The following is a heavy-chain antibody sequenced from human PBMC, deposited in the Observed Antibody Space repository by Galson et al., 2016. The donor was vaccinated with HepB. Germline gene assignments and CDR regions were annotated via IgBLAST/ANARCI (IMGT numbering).Heavy chain of an antibody. V-gene: IGHV4-59*01. CDR2: IYNTGNT. CDR3: GTDNPGELLGPRNYYFGMDV. J-gene: IGHJ6*02. CDR1: GGSIRNNY. Sequence: ETLSLTCTVSGGSIRNNYCSLMRQPPGKGLEWIGTIYNTGNTNYNPSLKSRVTISRDTSKNQFSLKLTSVTAADTAVYYCGTDNPGELLGPRNYYFGMDVWGQGITVIVSS. D-gene: IGHD3-10*01.